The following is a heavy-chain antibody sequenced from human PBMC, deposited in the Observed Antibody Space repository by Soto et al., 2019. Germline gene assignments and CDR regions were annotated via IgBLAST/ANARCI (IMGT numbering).Heavy chain of an antibody. CDR2: INHSGST. CDR1: SGSLSRYY. V-gene: IGHV4-34*01. J-gene: IGHJ6*02. CDR3: ARGRGGYTNYYDYYDMDV. Sequence: SETLSPACSVYSGSLSRYYWGWIRQPPGKGLEWIGEINHSGSTNYNPSLKSRVTISVDTSKNQFSLKLSSVTAADTAVYYCARGRGGYTNYYDYYDMDVWGQGTTVTVSS. D-gene: IGHD1-26*01.